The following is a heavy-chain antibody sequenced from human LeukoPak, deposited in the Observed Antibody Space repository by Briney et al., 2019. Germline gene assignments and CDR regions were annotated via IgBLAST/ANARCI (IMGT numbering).Heavy chain of an antibody. J-gene: IGHJ4*02. D-gene: IGHD3-22*01. CDR2: INPNSGGT. V-gene: IGHV1-2*02. Sequence: ASVKVSCKASGYTFNGFYLHWVRQAPGQGLEWMGWINPNSGGTNYAQEFQGRVTMTRDTSISTAYMELSRLRSDDTAVYYCARDHITMIVVVTPGVFDYWGQGTLVTVSS. CDR1: GYTFNGFY. CDR3: ARDHITMIVVVTPGVFDY.